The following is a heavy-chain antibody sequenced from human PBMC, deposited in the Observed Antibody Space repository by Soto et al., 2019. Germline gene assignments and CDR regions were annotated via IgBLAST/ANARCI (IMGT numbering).Heavy chain of an antibody. CDR1: GFTFSSCG. CDR3: ARDIDWYSNSSGFDN. Sequence: LRLSCAAAGFTFSSCGMHWVRQAPGKGLEWVAVIWYDGSNKHYADPVKGRFTISRDNSKNTLSLQMNSLRAEDTAIYYCARDIDWYSNSSGFDNWGQGTLVTVSS. D-gene: IGHD1-26*01. V-gene: IGHV3-33*01. J-gene: IGHJ4*02. CDR2: IWYDGSNK.